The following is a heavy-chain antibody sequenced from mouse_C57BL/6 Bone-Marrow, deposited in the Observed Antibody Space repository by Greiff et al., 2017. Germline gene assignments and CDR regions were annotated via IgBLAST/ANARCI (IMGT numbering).Heavy chain of an antibody. V-gene: IGHV1-69*01. J-gene: IGHJ2*01. D-gene: IGHD1-1*01. CDR1: GYTFTSYW. CDR3: ASYYNGTLDY. Sequence: QVQLQQPGAELVMPGASVKLSCKASGYTFTSYWMHWVKQRPGQGLEWIGEIDPSDSYTNYTQKFKGKSTLTVDKSSSTAYMQLSSLTSEDSAVYYCASYYNGTLDYWGQGTTLTVSS. CDR2: IDPSDSYT.